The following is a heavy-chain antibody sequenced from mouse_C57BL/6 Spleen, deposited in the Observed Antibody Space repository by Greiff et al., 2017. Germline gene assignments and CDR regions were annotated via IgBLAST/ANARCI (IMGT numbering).Heavy chain of an antibody. CDR1: GYTFTRYW. V-gene: IGHV1-7*01. D-gene: IGHD1-1*01. CDR3: ARDGSSSGDY. J-gene: IGHJ4*01. Sequence: QVQLKQSGAELAKPGASVKLSCKASGYTFTRYWMHWVKQRPGQGLEWIGYINPSSGYTKYNQKFQDKATLVVDKSCSTAYMQLSSLTYEDSAVYYCARDGSSSGDYWGQGTSVTVSS. CDR2: INPSSGYT.